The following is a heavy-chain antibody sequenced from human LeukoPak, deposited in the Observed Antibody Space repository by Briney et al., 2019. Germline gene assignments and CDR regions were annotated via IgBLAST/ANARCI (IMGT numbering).Heavy chain of an antibody. J-gene: IGHJ5*02. CDR1: GGSISTYS. D-gene: IGHD3-10*01. CDR2: IYTSGTT. Sequence: PSETLSLTCTVSGGSISTYSWNWIRQPPGKGLEWIGRIYTSGTTNYNPSLGSRVTISVDMSINQLSLKLSSVTAADTAVYYCAGRVQEARSIGSANWLDPWGQGILVTVSS. V-gene: IGHV4-4*09. CDR3: AGRVQEARSIGSANWLDP.